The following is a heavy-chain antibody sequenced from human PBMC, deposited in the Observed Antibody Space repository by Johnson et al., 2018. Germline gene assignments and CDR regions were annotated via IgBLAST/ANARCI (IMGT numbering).Heavy chain of an antibody. CDR3: AKENGDNVDYYYYYYLDV. CDR1: GFTFSSYG. J-gene: IGHJ6*03. CDR2: ISYEGTNK. D-gene: IGHD4-17*01. Sequence: QVQLVESGGGVVQPGRSLRLSCAASGFTFSSYGMHWVRQAPGTGLEWVAFISYEGTNKYYPASVKDRLPNSRNSSKNTLHLQMNSLRAEDTAVYYCAKENGDNVDYYYYYYLDVWGKGPTVTVSS. V-gene: IGHV3-30*18.